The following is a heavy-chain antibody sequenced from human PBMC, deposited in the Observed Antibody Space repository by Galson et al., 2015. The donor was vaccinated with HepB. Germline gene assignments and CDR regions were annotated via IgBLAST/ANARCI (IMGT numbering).Heavy chain of an antibody. Sequence: SLRLSCAASGLSFSDYAMSWVRQAPGKGLEWVSTISTSGGGTYYADSVKGRFTISRDNSRNTLYLQMNSLRAEDTAVYYCAKDLYTTMIPSNWFDPWGQGTLVTVSS. CDR2: ISTSGGGT. V-gene: IGHV3-23*01. CDR3: AKDLYTTMIPSNWFDP. D-gene: IGHD5-18*01. CDR1: GLSFSDYA. J-gene: IGHJ5*02.